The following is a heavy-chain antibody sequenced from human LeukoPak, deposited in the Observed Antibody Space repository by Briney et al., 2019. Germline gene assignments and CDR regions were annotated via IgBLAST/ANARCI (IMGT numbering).Heavy chain of an antibody. V-gene: IGHV3-30*18. CDR1: GFTFSSYG. CDR3: AKTPWAAGGGYFDY. CDR2: ISYDGSNK. J-gene: IGHJ4*02. D-gene: IGHD1-26*01. Sequence: PGGSLRLSCAAAGFTFSSYGMHWVRQAPGKGLEWVAIISYDGSNKYYADSVKGRFTISRDNSKNTLSLKMNSLRDEDTAVYYCAKTPWAAGGGYFDYWGQGTLVTVSS.